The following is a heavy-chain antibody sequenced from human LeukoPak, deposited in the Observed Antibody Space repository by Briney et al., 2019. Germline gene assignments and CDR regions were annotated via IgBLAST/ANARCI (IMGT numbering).Heavy chain of an antibody. D-gene: IGHD6-13*01. CDR2: ISYDGSNK. Sequence: GGSLRLSCAASGFTFSSYAMHWVRQAPGKGLEWVAIISYDGSNKYYAESVKGRFAVSRDNSKNTLYLQMNSPRAEDTAVYYCARVPVWYSSSWYGDYWGQGTLVTVSS. J-gene: IGHJ4*02. CDR1: GFTFSSYA. V-gene: IGHV3-30*09. CDR3: ARVPVWYSSSWYGDY.